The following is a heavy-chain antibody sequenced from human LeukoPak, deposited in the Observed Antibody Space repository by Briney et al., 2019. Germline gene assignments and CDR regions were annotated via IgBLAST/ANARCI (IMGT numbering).Heavy chain of an antibody. CDR3: AKDYYALLWFGEFNRKYYFDY. Sequence: PGGSLRLSCAASGFTFSSYWMHWVRQAPGKGLEWVSAISGSGGSTYYADAVMGRFTVSRDNSKNTLYLQMNSLRAEDTAVYYCAKDYYALLWFGEFNRKYYFDYWGQGTLVTVSS. CDR1: GFTFSSYW. V-gene: IGHV3-23*01. D-gene: IGHD3-10*01. J-gene: IGHJ4*02. CDR2: ISGSGGST.